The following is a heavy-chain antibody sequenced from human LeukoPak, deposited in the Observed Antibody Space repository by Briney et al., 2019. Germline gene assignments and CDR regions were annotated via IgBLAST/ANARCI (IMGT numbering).Heavy chain of an antibody. D-gene: IGHD6-19*01. CDR1: GGTFSSYA. V-gene: IGHV1-69*06. J-gene: IGHJ5*02. CDR3: ATDRAGYSSGWYWFDP. Sequence: SVKVSCKASGGTFSSYAISWVRQAPGQGLEWMGGIIPIFGTANYAQKFQGRVTITADKSTSTAYMELSSLRSEDTAVYYCATDRAGYSSGWYWFDPWGQGTLVTVSS. CDR2: IIPIFGTA.